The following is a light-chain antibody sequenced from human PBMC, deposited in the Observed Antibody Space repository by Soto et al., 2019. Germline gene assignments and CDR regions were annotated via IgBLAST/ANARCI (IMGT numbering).Light chain of an antibody. Sequence: EIVLTQSPGTLSLSPGERATSSCRASQSVSSSYLAWYQQKPGQAPRLLIYDASNRATDIPARFSGSGSGTDFTLTISSLEPEDFAVYYCQQRSNWPPFTFGQGTRLEIK. CDR2: DAS. CDR1: QSVSSSY. V-gene: IGKV3D-20*02. CDR3: QQRSNWPPFT. J-gene: IGKJ5*01.